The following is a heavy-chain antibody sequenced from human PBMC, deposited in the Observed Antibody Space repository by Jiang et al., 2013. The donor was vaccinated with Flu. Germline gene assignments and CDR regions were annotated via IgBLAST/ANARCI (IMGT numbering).Heavy chain of an antibody. D-gene: IGHD3-10*01. Sequence: QLVESGAEVKKPGPSVKVSCKASGYTFTGYYMHWVRQAPGQGLEWMGWINPNSGGTNYAQKFQGRVTMTRDTSISTAYMELSRLRSDDTAVYYCARAAYHYGSGSYFGMGYWGQGTLVTVSS. CDR1: GYTFTGYY. CDR3: ARAAYHYGSGSYFGMGY. V-gene: IGHV1-2*02. J-gene: IGHJ4*02. CDR2: INPNSGGT.